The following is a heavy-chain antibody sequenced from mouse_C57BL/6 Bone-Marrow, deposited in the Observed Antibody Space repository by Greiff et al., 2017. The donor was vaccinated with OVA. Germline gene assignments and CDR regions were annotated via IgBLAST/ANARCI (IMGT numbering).Heavy chain of an antibody. J-gene: IGHJ4*01. CDR1: GYAFTNYL. V-gene: IGHV1-54*01. CDR2: INPGSGGT. D-gene: IGHD1-1*01. CDR3: ARSMDYYYGSSYAMDY. Sequence: QVQLQQSGAELVRPGTSVKVSCKASGYAFTNYLIEWVKQRPGQGLEWIGVINPGSGGTNYNEKFKGKATLTADKSSSTAYMQLSSLTSEDSAVYFCARSMDYYYGSSYAMDYWGQGTSVTVSS.